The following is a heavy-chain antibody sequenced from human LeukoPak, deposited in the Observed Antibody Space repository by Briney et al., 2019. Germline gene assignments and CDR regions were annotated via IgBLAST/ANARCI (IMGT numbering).Heavy chain of an antibody. CDR3: ASRDGYILDAFDI. J-gene: IGHJ3*02. D-gene: IGHD5-24*01. V-gene: IGHV3-7*01. CDR1: GFTFSSYW. Sequence: GGSLRLSCAASGFTFSSYWMSWVRQAPGKGLEWVANIKQDGSEKYYVDSVKGRFTISRDNAKNSLYLQMNSLRAEDTAVYYCASRDGYILDAFDIWGQGTMVTVSS. CDR2: IKQDGSEK.